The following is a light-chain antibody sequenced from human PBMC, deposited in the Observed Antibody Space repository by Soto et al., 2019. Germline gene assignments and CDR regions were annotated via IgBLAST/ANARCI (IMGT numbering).Light chain of an antibody. CDR1: QPISTS. CDR3: QQSYSTPRYT. V-gene: IGKV1-39*01. CDR2: TAS. J-gene: IGKJ2*01. Sequence: DIQMTQSPSSLSASIGDRVSITCRASQPISTSLNWLQQKPGQVPELLIHTASRLASGVPSRFSDTGSGTDFTLTISGLQPEEFATYYCQQSYSTPRYTFGQGTKVEIK.